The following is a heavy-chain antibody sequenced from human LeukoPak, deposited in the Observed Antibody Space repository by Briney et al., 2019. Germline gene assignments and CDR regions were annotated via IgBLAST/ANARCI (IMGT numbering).Heavy chain of an antibody. CDR2: ISSSGSYI. J-gene: IGHJ4*02. CDR3: ARAGIAGTI. Sequence: GGSLRLSCAASGFTFSNAWMNWVRQAPGKGLEWVSSISSSGSYIYYADSVKGRFTISRDNAKNSLYLQMNSLRAEDTAVYYCARAGIAGTIWGQGTLVTVSS. D-gene: IGHD1-14*01. V-gene: IGHV3-21*01. CDR1: GFTFSNAW.